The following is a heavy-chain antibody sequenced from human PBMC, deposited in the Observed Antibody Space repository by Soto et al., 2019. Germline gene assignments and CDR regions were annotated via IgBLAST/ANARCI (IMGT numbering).Heavy chain of an antibody. CDR3: ARLAYYRDSDTYYYGGFDS. J-gene: IGHJ4*02. Sequence: PGGSLRLSCAASGFILTRYSMNWVRQAPGKGLEWVASISHSNSYIYYADSVKGRFTISRDNAKNSVFLQMNSLRPEDTAVYYCARLAYYRDSDTYYYGGFDSWGQGTPVTVSS. D-gene: IGHD3-22*01. V-gene: IGHV3-21*01. CDR2: ISHSNSYI. CDR1: GFILTRYS.